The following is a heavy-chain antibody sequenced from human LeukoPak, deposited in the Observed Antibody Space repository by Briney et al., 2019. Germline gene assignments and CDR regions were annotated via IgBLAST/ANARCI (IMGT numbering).Heavy chain of an antibody. CDR3: ARRARYHSSFPLDF. CDR1: GFIFNTYW. J-gene: IGHJ4*02. CDR2: VDPTDSDV. Sequence: GESLKISCKGSGFIFNTYWISWVRQMPGKGLEWMGIVDPTDSDVDYSPSFQGHVTISSDTSTSTVYLQWSSLKASDTAVYYCARRARYHSSFPLDFWGQGTQVIVSS. D-gene: IGHD6-13*01. V-gene: IGHV5-10-1*01.